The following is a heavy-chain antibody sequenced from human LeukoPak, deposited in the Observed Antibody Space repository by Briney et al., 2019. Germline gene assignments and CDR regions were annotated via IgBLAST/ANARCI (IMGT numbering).Heavy chain of an antibody. CDR3: VRHGLGSSWFGFDY. D-gene: IGHD6-13*01. Sequence: GESLKISCKGSGYTFTTYWIGWVRQMPGKGLEWMGIIYPGDSDPRYSPSFQGQFTISADTSISTAYLQWSSLKASDSAMYYCVRHGLGSSWFGFDYWGQGTLVTVSS. CDR1: GYTFTTYW. J-gene: IGHJ4*02. CDR2: IYPGDSDP. V-gene: IGHV5-51*01.